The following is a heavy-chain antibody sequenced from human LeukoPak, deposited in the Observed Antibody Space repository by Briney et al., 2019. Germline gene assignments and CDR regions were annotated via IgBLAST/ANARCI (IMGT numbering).Heavy chain of an antibody. V-gene: IGHV3-7*01. CDR1: EFSLSNYW. CDR2: IKQDGSEK. D-gene: IGHD7-27*01. CDR3: ARGVWAPFDS. Sequence: GGSLRLSCAASEFSLSNYWMNWVRQAPGKGLEWVANIKQDGSEKNYVDSVKGRFSISRDNAKNSLILQMSSLRDEDTAVYYCARGVWAPFDSWGQGTLVSVSS. J-gene: IGHJ4*02.